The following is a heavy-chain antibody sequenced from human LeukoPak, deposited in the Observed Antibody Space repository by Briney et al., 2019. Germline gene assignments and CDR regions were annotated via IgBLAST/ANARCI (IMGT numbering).Heavy chain of an antibody. CDR3: ARSLGYCSSTSCCKRGWFVP. CDR2: IYYSGST. J-gene: IGHJ5*02. CDR1: GGSISSYY. Sequence: SETLSLTCTVSGGSISSYYWSWIRQPPGEGLEWLGYIYYSGSTNYNPSLKSRVTISVDTSKNQFSLKLSSVTAADTAVYYCARSLGYCSSTSCCKRGWFVPWGQGTLVTISS. D-gene: IGHD2-2*01. V-gene: IGHV4-59*01.